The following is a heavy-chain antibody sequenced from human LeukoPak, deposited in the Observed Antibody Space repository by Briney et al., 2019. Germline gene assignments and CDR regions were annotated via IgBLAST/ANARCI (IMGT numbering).Heavy chain of an antibody. CDR1: GGSFSGYY. Sequence: PSETLSLTCSVYGGSFSGYYWSWIRQPPGKELEWIGEINHSGSTNYNPSLKSRVTISVDTSKNQFSLKLSSVTAADTAVYYCARIPHYVWGSYRRDAFDIWGQGTMVTVSS. V-gene: IGHV4-34*01. CDR2: INHSGST. CDR3: ARIPHYVWGSYRRDAFDI. J-gene: IGHJ3*02. D-gene: IGHD3-16*02.